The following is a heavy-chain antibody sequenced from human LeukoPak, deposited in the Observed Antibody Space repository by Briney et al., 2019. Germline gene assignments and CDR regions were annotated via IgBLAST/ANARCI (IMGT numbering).Heavy chain of an antibody. J-gene: IGHJ4*02. V-gene: IGHV3-33*06. CDR3: AKYTSGTSYRGLDQ. CDR2: IWYDGSNK. Sequence: GGSLRLSCAASGFTFSNYGMHWVRQAPGKGLEWVAVIWYDGSNKYYADSVKGRFTISRDNSKNTLYLQMNSLRAEDTAVYSCAKYTSGTSYRGLDQWGQGTLVTVSS. CDR1: GFTFSNYG. D-gene: IGHD3-10*01.